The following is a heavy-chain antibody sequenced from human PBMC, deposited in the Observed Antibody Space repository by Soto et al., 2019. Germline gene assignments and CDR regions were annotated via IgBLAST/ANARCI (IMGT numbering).Heavy chain of an antibody. CDR3: ASIFDSSGYYYGNNWFDP. V-gene: IGHV4-59*06. CDR2: IYYSGGT. D-gene: IGHD3-22*01. Sequence: PSETLSLTCTVSGGSISSYYWSWIRQPPGKGLEWIGYIYYSGGTYYNPSLKSRITMSVDTSKNQFSLKLSSVTAADTAVYYCASIFDSSGYYYGNNWFDPWGQGTLVTVSS. J-gene: IGHJ5*02. CDR1: GGSISSYY.